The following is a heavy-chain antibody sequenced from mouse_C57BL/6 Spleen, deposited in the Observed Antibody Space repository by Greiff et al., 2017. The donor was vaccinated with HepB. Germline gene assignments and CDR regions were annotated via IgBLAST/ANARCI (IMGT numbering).Heavy chain of an antibody. D-gene: IGHD2-4*01. V-gene: IGHV1-72*01. CDR2: IDPNSGGT. Sequence: QVQLQQPGAELVKPGASVKLSCKASGYTFTSYWMHWVKQRPGRGLEWIVRIDPNSGGTKYNEKFKSKATLTVDKPSSTAYMQLSSLTSEDSAVYYCARDDYDYAMDYWGQGTSVTVSS. J-gene: IGHJ4*01. CDR3: ARDDYDYAMDY. CDR1: GYTFTSYW.